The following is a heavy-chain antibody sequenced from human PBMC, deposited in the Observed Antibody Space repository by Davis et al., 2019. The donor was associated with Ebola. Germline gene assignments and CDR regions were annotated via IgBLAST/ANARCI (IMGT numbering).Heavy chain of an antibody. J-gene: IGHJ4*02. D-gene: IGHD5-12*01. V-gene: IGHV3-74*01. CDR2: ISSDGSST. Sequence: HTGGSLRLSCTASGFTFSGYCMHWVRQAPGKGLVWVSRISSDGSSTNYADSVKGRFTISRDNARNTLFLQMDSLGVEDTAVYYCAPTKVGRFDYWGQGTLVTVSS. CDR1: GFTFSGYC. CDR3: APTKVGRFDY.